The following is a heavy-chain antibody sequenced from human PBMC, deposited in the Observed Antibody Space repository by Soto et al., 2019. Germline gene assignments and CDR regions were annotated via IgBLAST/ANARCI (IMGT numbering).Heavy chain of an antibody. J-gene: IGHJ4*02. V-gene: IGHV3-33*01. CDR3: ARVSGSGSPKYYFDY. D-gene: IGHD3-10*01. Sequence: PGGSLRLSCAASGFTFSSYGMHWVRQAPGKGLEWVAVIWYDGSNKYYADSVKGRFTIYRDNSKNTLYLQMNSLRAEDTVVYYCARVSGSGSPKYYFDYWGQGTLVTVSS. CDR1: GFTFSSYG. CDR2: IWYDGSNK.